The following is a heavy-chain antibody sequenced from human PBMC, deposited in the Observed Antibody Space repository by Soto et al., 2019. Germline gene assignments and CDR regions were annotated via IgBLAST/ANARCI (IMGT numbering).Heavy chain of an antibody. D-gene: IGHD1-7*01. V-gene: IGHV4-39*01. Sequence: SETLSLTCTVSGGSISSSSYYWGWIRQPPGKGLEWIGSIYYSGSTYYNPSLKSRVPISVDTSKNQFSLKLSSVTAADTAVYYCASGADGNSELLHWFDPWGQGTLVTVSS. CDR1: GGSISSSSYY. J-gene: IGHJ5*02. CDR3: ASGADGNSELLHWFDP. CDR2: IYYSGST.